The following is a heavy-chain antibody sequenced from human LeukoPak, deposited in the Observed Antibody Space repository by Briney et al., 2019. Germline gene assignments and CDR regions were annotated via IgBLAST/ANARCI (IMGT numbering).Heavy chain of an antibody. CDR1: GFTVSSNY. D-gene: IGHD3-10*01. V-gene: IGHV3-53*01. CDR3: ARGLEVRGVLFDY. CDR2: IYSGGNT. Sequence: GSLRLSCAASGFTVSSNYMSWVRQAPGKGLVLGSVIYSGGNTYYADSAKGRFTISRDNSKNTLYLQMNSLRAEDTAVYYCARGLEVRGVLFDYWGQGTLVTVSS. J-gene: IGHJ4*02.